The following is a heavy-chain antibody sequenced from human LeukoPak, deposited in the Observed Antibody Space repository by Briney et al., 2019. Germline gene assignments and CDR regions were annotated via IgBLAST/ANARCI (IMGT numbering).Heavy chain of an antibody. CDR1: GYTFTGYY. D-gene: IGHD2-2*01. J-gene: IGHJ4*02. V-gene: IGHV1-2*02. Sequence: WASVKVSCKASGYTFTGYYMHWVRQAPGQGLEWMGWSNPNSGGTNYAQKFQGRVTMTRDTSISTAYMELSRLRSDDTAVYYCAREYCSSTICYYGGDYWGQGTLVTVSS. CDR3: AREYCSSTICYYGGDY. CDR2: SNPNSGGT.